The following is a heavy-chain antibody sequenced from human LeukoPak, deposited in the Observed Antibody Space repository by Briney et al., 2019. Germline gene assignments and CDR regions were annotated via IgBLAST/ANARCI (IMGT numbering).Heavy chain of an antibody. Sequence: RRASVKVSCKASGYTFTGYYMHWVRQAPGQGLEWMGWISAYNGNTNYAQKLQGRVTMTTDTSTSTAYMELRSLRSDDTAVYYCARVAITIFGVVIIPFDYWGQGTLVTVSS. D-gene: IGHD3-3*01. CDR2: ISAYNGNT. V-gene: IGHV1-18*04. CDR3: ARVAITIFGVVIIPFDY. J-gene: IGHJ4*02. CDR1: GYTFTGYY.